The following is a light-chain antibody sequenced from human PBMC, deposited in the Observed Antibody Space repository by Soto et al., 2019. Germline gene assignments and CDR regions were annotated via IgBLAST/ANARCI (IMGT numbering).Light chain of an antibody. V-gene: IGKV1-5*01. Sequence: DIQMTQSPSTLSASVGDRVAITCRASQIITTWLAWYQQKPGKAPTLLISDASNLQSGVPSRFSGSGSGTDFTLTISSLQPDDISTYYCHQYDSYPWTFGQGTKVEI. CDR3: HQYDSYPWT. CDR1: QIITTW. J-gene: IGKJ1*01. CDR2: DAS.